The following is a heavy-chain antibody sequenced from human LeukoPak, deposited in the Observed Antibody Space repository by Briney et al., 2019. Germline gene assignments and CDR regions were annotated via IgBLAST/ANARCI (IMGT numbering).Heavy chain of an antibody. V-gene: IGHV3-30*02. CDR2: IRYDGSNK. D-gene: IGHD3-9*01. CDR1: GFTFSSYG. Sequence: GGSLRLSCAASGFTFSSYGMHWVRRAPGKGLEWVAFIRYDGSNKYYADSVKGRFTISRDNSKNTLYLQMNSLRADDTAVYYCARGDYDILTGYDREFDYWGQGTLVTVSS. CDR3: ARGDYDILTGYDREFDY. J-gene: IGHJ4*02.